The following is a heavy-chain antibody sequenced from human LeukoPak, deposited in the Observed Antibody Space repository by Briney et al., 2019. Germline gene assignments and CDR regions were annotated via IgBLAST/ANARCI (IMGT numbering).Heavy chain of an antibody. V-gene: IGHV3-23*01. CDR2: IGGSGDNA. CDR1: GFTFRNYA. J-gene: IGHJ4*02. CDR3: TKVRTGYYYYLDS. Sequence: GGSLRLSCAASGFTFRNYAMIRVRQAPGKGLEWVSGIGGSGDNASYADSVKGRFTISRDNSKNTLYLRMNTLRVDDTALYYCTKVRTGYYYYLDSWGQGTLVTVSS. D-gene: IGHD3-9*01.